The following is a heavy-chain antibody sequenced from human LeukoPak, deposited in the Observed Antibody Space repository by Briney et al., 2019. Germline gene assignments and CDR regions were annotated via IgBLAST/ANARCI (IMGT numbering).Heavy chain of an antibody. J-gene: IGHJ3*02. CDR1: GFTVSSNY. D-gene: IGHD5-24*01. Sequence: GGSLRLSCAASGFTVSSNYMSWVRQAPGKGLEWVSVIYSGGSTYYADPVKGRFTISRDKSKNTLYLQMNSLRAEDTAVYYCAGRHGYNAFDIWGQGTMVSVSS. CDR2: IYSGGST. CDR3: AGRHGYNAFDI. V-gene: IGHV3-53*01.